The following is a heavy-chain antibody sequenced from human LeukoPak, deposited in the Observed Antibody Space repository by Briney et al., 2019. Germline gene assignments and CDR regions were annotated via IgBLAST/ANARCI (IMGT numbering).Heavy chain of an antibody. CDR3: ARSAVTYDAFDI. J-gene: IGHJ3*02. Sequence: ASVKVSCKASGYTFTGYYMHWVRQAPGQGLEWVGRINPNSGGTNYAQKFQGRVTMTRDTSISTAYMELSRLRSDDTAVYYCARSAVTYDAFDIWGQGTMVTVSS. CDR2: INPNSGGT. CDR1: GYTFTGYY. D-gene: IGHD4-17*01. V-gene: IGHV1-2*06.